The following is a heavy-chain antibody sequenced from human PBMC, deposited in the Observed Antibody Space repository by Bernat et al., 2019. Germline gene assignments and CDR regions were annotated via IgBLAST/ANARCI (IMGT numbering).Heavy chain of an antibody. V-gene: IGHV1-69*01. D-gene: IGHD2-2*01. CDR2: IIPLFGTA. CDR3: ARGSSDCSRSSCPYDY. CDR1: GGTFSRHA. Sequence: QVQLVQSGAEVKKPGSSVKVSCKASGGTFSRHAINWVRQAPGQGLEWMGGIIPLFGTASYAQKFQGRVTITADESTSTAYMDVSSLRSEDTAVYYCARGSSDCSRSSCPYDYWGQGILVTVSS. J-gene: IGHJ4*02.